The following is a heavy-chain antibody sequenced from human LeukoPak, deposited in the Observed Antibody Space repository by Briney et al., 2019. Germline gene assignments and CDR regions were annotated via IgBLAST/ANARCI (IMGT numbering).Heavy chain of an antibody. CDR1: GFAFSDYY. D-gene: IGHD4-17*01. V-gene: IGHV3-11*03. J-gene: IGHJ3*02. Sequence: GGSLRLSCAASGFAFSDYYMNWIRQAPGKGLEWVSYISSSSSYTNCADSVKGRFTISRDNAKNSLYLQMNSLRAEDTAVYYCAKARLRNDAFDIWGQGTRVTVSS. CDR3: AKARLRNDAFDI. CDR2: ISSSSSYT.